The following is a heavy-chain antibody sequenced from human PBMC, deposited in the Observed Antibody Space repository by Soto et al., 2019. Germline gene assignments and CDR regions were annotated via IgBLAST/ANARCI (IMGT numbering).Heavy chain of an antibody. CDR2: INHSGST. CDR1: GGSFSGYY. Sequence: SETLSLTCAVYGGSFSGYYWSWIRQPPGKGLEWIGEINHSGSTNCNPSLKSRVTISVDTSKNQFSLKLSSVTAADAAVDYCARAKTSDWFDPWGQGTLVTVSS. CDR3: ARAKTSDWFDP. V-gene: IGHV4-34*01. J-gene: IGHJ5*02.